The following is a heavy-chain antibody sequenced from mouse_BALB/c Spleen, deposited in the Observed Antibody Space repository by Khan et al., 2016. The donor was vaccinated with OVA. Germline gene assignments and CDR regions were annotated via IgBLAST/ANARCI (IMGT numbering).Heavy chain of an antibody. Sequence: EVELVESGGGLVQPGGSLRLSCATSGFTFTDYYMNWVRQPPGKALEWLGIIRKKASGYTTEYSPSVKGRFTISRDTSQSILYLQMNTLRAEDSATYYCARVDYGYGFAYWGQGTLVTVSA. V-gene: IGHV7-3*02. CDR3: ARVDYGYGFAY. CDR1: GFTFTDYY. D-gene: IGHD1-2*01. J-gene: IGHJ3*01. CDR2: IRKKASGYTT.